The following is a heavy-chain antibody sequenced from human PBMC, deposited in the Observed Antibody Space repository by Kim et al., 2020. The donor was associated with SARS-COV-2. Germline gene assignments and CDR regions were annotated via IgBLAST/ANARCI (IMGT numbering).Heavy chain of an antibody. CDR1: GFTFTNAC. CDR3: TTADCNYSWFDS. CDR2: INSNCDAGTS. V-gene: IGHV3-15*07. J-gene: IGHJ5*02. D-gene: IGHD1-7*01. Sequence: GGSLRLSCVASGFTFTNACMNWVRQAPGKGLEWVSGINSNCDAGTSADAVPVQFSITIARADETKTLHLQINTLKTTATSYYSCTTADCNYSWFDSWGQG.